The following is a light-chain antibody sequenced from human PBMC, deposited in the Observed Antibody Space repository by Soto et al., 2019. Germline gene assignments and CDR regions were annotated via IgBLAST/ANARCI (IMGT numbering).Light chain of an antibody. CDR2: EAS. CDR1: QSLRAG. Sequence: DIHMPQCPAPLSASVGERVPITCRASQSLRAGLAWYQQKPGKAPKLLIYEASSLQSGVPSRFSGSGSGTEFTLTISSLQADDFATYYCQQYGTCCTFGQGTKVEI. CDR3: QQYGTCCT. V-gene: IGKV1-5*01. J-gene: IGKJ1*01.